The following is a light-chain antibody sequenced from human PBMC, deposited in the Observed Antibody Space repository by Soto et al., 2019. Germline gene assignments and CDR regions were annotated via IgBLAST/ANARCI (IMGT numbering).Light chain of an antibody. CDR3: SSYTTSNTRQIV. Sequence: QSALTQPASVSGSPGQSXXXXXXGTSSDVGGYNYVSWYQQHPGKAPKFMIYDVSNRPSGVSNRFSGSKSGNTASLTISGLQAEDEADYYCSSYTTSNTRQIVFGTGTKVTVL. CDR1: SSDVGGYNY. J-gene: IGLJ1*01. V-gene: IGLV2-14*01. CDR2: DVS.